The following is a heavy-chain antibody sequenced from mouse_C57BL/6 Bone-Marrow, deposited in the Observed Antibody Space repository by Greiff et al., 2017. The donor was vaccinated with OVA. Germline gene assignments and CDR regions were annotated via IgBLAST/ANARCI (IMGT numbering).Heavy chain of an antibody. Sequence: QVQLQQSDAELVKPGASVKISCKVSGYTFTDHTIHWMKQRPEQGLEWIGYIYPRDGSTKYIEKFKGKATLTADKSSSTAYMQLDNLTSEDSAVCFSARYDYGPFAYWGQGTLVTVSA. V-gene: IGHV1-78*01. CDR2: IYPRDGST. D-gene: IGHD2-4*01. J-gene: IGHJ3*01. CDR3: ARYDYGPFAY. CDR1: GYTFTDHT.